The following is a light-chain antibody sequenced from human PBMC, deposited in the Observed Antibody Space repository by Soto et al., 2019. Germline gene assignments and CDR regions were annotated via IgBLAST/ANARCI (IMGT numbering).Light chain of an antibody. J-gene: IGLJ1*01. CDR3: SSFTGTTTLDV. V-gene: IGLV2-14*01. CDR2: EVS. CDR1: SSDVGGYNY. Sequence: QSALTQPASVSGSPGQSITISCTGSSSDVGGYNYVSWYQQYPGRSPKLMIFEVSLRPAGVSNRFSGSKSGNTASLNISGLQSEDEADYYCSSFTGTTTLDVFGTGTKVTVL.